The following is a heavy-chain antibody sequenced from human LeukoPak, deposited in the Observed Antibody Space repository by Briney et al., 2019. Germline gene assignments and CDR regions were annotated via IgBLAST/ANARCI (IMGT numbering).Heavy chain of an antibody. D-gene: IGHD6-19*01. CDR2: IYYSGST. CDR1: GFTFSSYSMN. V-gene: IGHV4-59*05. CDR3: PRLAVAGGYYFDY. Sequence: GSLRLSCAASGFTFSSYSMNWVRQAPGKGLEWIGSIYYSGSTYYNPSLTSRVTISVDTSKNQFSLKLSSVTAADTAVYHCPRLAVAGGYYFDYWGQGTLVTVFS. J-gene: IGHJ4*02.